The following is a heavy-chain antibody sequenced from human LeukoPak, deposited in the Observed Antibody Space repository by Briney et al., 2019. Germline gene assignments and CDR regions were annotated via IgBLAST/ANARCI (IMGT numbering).Heavy chain of an antibody. CDR2: IYYSGST. Sequence: SETLSLTCTVSGGSISSYYWSWIRQPPGKGLEWIGYIYYSGSTNYNPSLKSRVTISVDTSKNQFSLKLSPVTAADTAVYYCARAGKYYYDSSGYYGANAFDIWGQRTMVTVSS. CDR1: GGSISSYY. D-gene: IGHD3-22*01. CDR3: ARAGKYYYDSSGYYGANAFDI. J-gene: IGHJ3*02. V-gene: IGHV4-59*01.